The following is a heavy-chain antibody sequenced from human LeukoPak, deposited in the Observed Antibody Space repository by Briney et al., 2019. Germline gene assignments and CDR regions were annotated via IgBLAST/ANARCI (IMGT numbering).Heavy chain of an antibody. V-gene: IGHV1-3*01. CDR1: GYTFTSYA. CDR3: ASFGYTAMDEPDY. J-gene: IGHJ4*02. Sequence: ASVKVSCKASGYTFTSYAMHWVRQAPGQRLEWMGWINAGNGNTKYSQKFQGRVTMTRDTSTSTVYMELSSLRSEDTAVYYCASFGYTAMDEPDYWGQGTLVTVSS. CDR2: INAGNGNT. D-gene: IGHD5-18*01.